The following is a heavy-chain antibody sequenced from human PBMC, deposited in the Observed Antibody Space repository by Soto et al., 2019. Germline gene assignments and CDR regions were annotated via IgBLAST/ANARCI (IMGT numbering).Heavy chain of an antibody. Sequence: SNTLSLACAVYGGPIRSGSYSRSLLWKPPGKGLEWIGYIYHSGSTFYNPSLKSRVTISVDRSKNQFSLKLSSVTAADTAVYYCANSHAGAHITAAVHWGQGTLVTVS. CDR1: GGPIRSGSYS. CDR2: IYHSGST. J-gene: IGHJ4*02. CDR3: ANSHAGAHITAAVH. V-gene: IGHV4-30-2*01. D-gene: IGHD6-13*01.